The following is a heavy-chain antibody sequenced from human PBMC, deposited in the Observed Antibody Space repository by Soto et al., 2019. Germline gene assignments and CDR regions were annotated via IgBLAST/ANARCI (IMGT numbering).Heavy chain of an antibody. Sequence: QVQLKQSGPGLVRPSGTLSLTCRVSGTSISSSYWWAWVRQSPGKGLEWIGEIYHKGITKCNPSLKSRVSMSTDMSNNQFSLKLTSVTAADTAVYYCATVPPRIVVVLAEFPTWGQGTLVTVSS. V-gene: IGHV4-4*02. CDR1: GTSISSSYW. D-gene: IGHD2-21*01. CDR3: ATVPPRIVVVLAEFPT. CDR2: IYHKGIT. J-gene: IGHJ4*02.